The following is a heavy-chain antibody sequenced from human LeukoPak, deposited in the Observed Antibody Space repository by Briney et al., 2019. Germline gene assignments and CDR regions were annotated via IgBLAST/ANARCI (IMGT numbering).Heavy chain of an antibody. CDR2: ISYDGSNK. D-gene: IGHD2-2*01. CDR1: GFVFNTYA. Sequence: PGGSLRLSCAASGFVFNTYAMNWVRQAPGKGLEWMAVISYDGSNKYDADSVKGRFTISRDNSKNTLYLQMNSLRPEDTAVYYCATGDKGFCTSTSCYGLNFDYWGQGILVTVSS. CDR3: ATGDKGFCTSTSCYGLNFDY. J-gene: IGHJ4*02. V-gene: IGHV3-30-3*01.